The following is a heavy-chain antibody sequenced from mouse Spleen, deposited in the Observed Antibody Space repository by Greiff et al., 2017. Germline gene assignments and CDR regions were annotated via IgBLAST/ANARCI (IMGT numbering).Heavy chain of an antibody. CDR1: GFTFSSYA. V-gene: IGHV5-6-2*01. CDR3: ARHYYSKDYFDY. CDR2: INSNGGST. J-gene: IGHJ2*01. Sequence: EVKLVESGGGLVKPGGSLKLSCAASGFTFSSYAMSWVRQTPEKRLEWVAAINSNGGSTYYPDTVKDRFTISRDNAKNTLYLQMSSLRSEDTALYYCARHYYSKDYFDYWGQGTTLTVSS. D-gene: IGHD2-5*01.